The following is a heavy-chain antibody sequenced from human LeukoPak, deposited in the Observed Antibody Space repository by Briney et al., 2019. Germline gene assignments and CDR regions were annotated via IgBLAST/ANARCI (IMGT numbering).Heavy chain of an antibody. J-gene: IGHJ5*01. Sequence: GASLQISGQGACSNFMYYWIAWGRPLPRKGLGWMGTFYLGDSDTRYSPTFQGQVTISADKSRRSAYLQWRSLQASDTAIYYCATSRFVADGVFYTQPDSWGQGTLVTVSS. CDR2: FYLGDSDT. D-gene: IGHD3-3*01. CDR3: ATSRFVADGVFYTQPDS. CDR1: CSNFMYYW. V-gene: IGHV5-51*01.